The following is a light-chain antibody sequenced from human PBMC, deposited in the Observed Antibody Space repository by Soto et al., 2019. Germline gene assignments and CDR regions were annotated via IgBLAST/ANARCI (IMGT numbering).Light chain of an antibody. CDR2: DAS. CDR3: QQYNSYPA. Sequence: GDRVTITCRASQSISSRLAWYQQKPGKAPKILIYDASSLESGVPSRFSGSGSGTEFTLTISSLQPDDFATYYCQQYNSYPAFGQGTKV. V-gene: IGKV1-5*01. J-gene: IGKJ1*01. CDR1: QSISSR.